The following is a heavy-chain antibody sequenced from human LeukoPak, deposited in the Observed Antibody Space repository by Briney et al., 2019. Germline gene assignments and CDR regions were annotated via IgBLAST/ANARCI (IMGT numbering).Heavy chain of an antibody. CDR3: AREFERGLYSNYYGMDV. J-gene: IGHJ6*02. V-gene: IGHV3-23*01. Sequence: GGSLRLSCAASGFTFSSYAMSWVRQAPGKGLEWVSAISGSGGSTYYADSVKGRFTISRDNSKNTLYLQMNSLRAEDTAVYYCAREFERGLYSNYYGMDVWGQGTTVTVSS. CDR2: ISGSGGST. CDR1: GFTFSSYA. D-gene: IGHD4-4*01.